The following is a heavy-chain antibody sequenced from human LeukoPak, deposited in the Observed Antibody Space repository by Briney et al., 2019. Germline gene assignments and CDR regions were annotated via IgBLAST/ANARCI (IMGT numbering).Heavy chain of an antibody. J-gene: IGHJ4*02. D-gene: IGHD5-18*01. CDR2: IYYSGST. CDR1: GGSISSYY. Sequence: SEILSLTCTVSGGSISSYYWSWIRQPPGKGLEWIGYIYYSGSTNYNPSLKSRVTISVDTSKNQFSLKLSSVTAADTAVYYCAIGRGYSYGYDRGYFDYWGQGTLVTVSS. CDR3: AIGRGYSYGYDRGYFDY. V-gene: IGHV4-59*01.